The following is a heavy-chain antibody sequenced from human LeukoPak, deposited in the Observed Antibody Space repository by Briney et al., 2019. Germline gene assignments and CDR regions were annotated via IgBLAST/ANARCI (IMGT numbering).Heavy chain of an antibody. Sequence: ASVKVSCKASGYTFTSYDINWVRQATGQGLEWMGWMNPNSGNTGYAQKFQGRVTMTRNTSISTAYMELSSLRSEDTAVYYCARVAYYYDSSGTGAFDIWGQGTMVTVSS. D-gene: IGHD3-22*01. CDR2: MNPNSGNT. J-gene: IGHJ3*02. V-gene: IGHV1-8*01. CDR1: GYTFTSYD. CDR3: ARVAYYYDSSGTGAFDI.